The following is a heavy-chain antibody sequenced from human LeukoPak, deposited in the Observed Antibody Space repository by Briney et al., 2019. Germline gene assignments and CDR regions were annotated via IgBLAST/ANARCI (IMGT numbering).Heavy chain of an antibody. Sequence: GGSLRLSCEVSGFTFNNYGMSWVRQAPGQGLDWVSSISESGSGTYYSDSVKGRFTISRDNSKNTLFLQMNSLRADDSAVYYCATRTTVTRPWFDPWGQGTLVTVSS. V-gene: IGHV3-23*01. CDR3: ATRTTVTRPWFDP. J-gene: IGHJ5*02. CDR2: ISESGSGT. D-gene: IGHD4-17*01. CDR1: GFTFNNYG.